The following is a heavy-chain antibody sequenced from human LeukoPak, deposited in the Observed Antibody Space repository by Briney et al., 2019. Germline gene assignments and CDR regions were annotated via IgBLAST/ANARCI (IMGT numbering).Heavy chain of an antibody. Sequence: SETLSLTCAVYGGSFSGYYWSWIRQPPGKGLEWIGEINHSGSTNYNPSLKSRVTISVDASKNQFSLKLSSVTAADTAVYYCASVGGFLGELSSPSTNWSDPWGQGTLVTVSS. CDR1: GGSFSGYY. D-gene: IGHD3-16*02. J-gene: IGHJ5*02. CDR2: INHSGST. V-gene: IGHV4-34*01. CDR3: ASVGGFLGELSSPSTNWSDP.